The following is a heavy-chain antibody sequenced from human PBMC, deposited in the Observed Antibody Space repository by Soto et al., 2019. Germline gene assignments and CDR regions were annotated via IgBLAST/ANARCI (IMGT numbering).Heavy chain of an antibody. J-gene: IGHJ6*02. CDR1: GFTFSSYA. CDR2: ISGSGGST. V-gene: IGHV3-23*01. Sequence: GGSLRLSCAASGFTFSSYAMSWVRQAPGKGLEWVSAISGSGGSTYYADSVKGRFTISRDNSKNTLYLQMNSLRAEDTAVYYCAKPLELRGVVVVAAYYYYGMDVWGQGTTVTVSS. D-gene: IGHD2-15*01. CDR3: AKPLELRGVVVVAAYYYYGMDV.